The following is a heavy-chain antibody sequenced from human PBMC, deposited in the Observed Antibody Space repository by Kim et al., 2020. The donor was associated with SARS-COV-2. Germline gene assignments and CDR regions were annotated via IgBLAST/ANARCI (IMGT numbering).Heavy chain of an antibody. CDR2: VRNTGVT. CDR3: ARHYPALNYFYF. J-gene: IGHJ4*02. CDR1: GDSMTSGDYY. V-gene: IGHV4-39*01. Sequence: SETLSLTCTFSGDSMTSGDYYWDWIRQAPGKGLEWIGNVRNTGVTYYNPSLNSRVSISADTSKNHFSLKMSSVTATDAAVYYCARHYPALNYFYFWGQG. D-gene: IGHD3-16*02.